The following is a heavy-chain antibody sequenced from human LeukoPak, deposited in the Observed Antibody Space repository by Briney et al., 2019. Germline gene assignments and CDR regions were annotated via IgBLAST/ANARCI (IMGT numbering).Heavy chain of an antibody. V-gene: IGHV2-70*04. CDR2: IDWDDDK. CDR1: GFSLSTGGMR. D-gene: IGHD1-26*01. J-gene: IGHJ4*02. Sequence: SGPALVKPTQTLTLTCTFSGFSLSTGGMRVNWIRQPPGKALEWLARIDWDDDKFYSTSLKTRLTISKDTSKNQVVLTMTNMDPVDTATYYCARASPETYSGSSPFDYWGQGTLVTVSS. CDR3: ARASPETYSGSSPFDY.